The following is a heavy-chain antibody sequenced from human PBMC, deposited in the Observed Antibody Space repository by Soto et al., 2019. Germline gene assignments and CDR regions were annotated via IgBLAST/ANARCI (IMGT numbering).Heavy chain of an antibody. CDR3: ATPYYYNH. CDR1: GFMFSAYT. J-gene: IGHJ4*02. V-gene: IGHV3-21*01. Sequence: GGSLRLSCAASGFMFSAYTMSWVRQAPGKGLEWLSSITSNSDHIDYADSVRGRFTVSRDNARKSLYLQMDSLGAEDTGVYYCATPYYYNHWGPGPLVTVYS. CDR2: ITSNSDHI.